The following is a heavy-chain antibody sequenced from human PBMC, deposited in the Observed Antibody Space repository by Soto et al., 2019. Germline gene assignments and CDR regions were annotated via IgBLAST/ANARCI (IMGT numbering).Heavy chain of an antibody. Sequence: GGSLRLSCAASRFTFSSYGMHWVRQAPGKGLEWVAVISYDGSNKYYADSVKGRFTISRDNSKNTLYLQMNSLRAEDTAVYYCAKSSYYYGSGSYYPPGDYWGQGTLVTVSS. CDR2: ISYDGSNK. CDR1: RFTFSSYG. J-gene: IGHJ4*02. D-gene: IGHD3-10*01. CDR3: AKSSYYYGSGSYYPPGDY. V-gene: IGHV3-30*18.